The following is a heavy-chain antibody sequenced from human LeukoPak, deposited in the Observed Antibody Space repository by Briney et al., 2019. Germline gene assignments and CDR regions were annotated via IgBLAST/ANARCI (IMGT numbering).Heavy chain of an antibody. CDR1: GGSISSSNYY. CDR3: VRLEKQLWF. J-gene: IGHJ4*02. CDR2: IYYSGST. V-gene: IGHV4-39*01. Sequence: PSETLSLTCTVSGGSISSSNYYWGWIRQPPGKGLEWIGSIYYSGSTYHSPFLKSRVTISEDRSKNQISLKLSSVTAADTAVYYCVRLEKQLWFWGQGTLVTVSS. D-gene: IGHD5-18*01.